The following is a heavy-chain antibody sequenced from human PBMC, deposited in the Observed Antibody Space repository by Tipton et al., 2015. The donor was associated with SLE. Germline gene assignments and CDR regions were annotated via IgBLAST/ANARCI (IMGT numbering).Heavy chain of an antibody. V-gene: IGHV3-33*01. J-gene: IGHJ4*02. CDR2: IWYDGSNK. CDR3: ARGSIIAVAGTGDY. D-gene: IGHD6-19*01. Sequence: LEWVAVIWYDGSNKYYADSVKGRFTISRDNSKNTLYLQMNSLRAEDTAVYYCARGSIIAVAGTGDYWGQGTLVTVSS.